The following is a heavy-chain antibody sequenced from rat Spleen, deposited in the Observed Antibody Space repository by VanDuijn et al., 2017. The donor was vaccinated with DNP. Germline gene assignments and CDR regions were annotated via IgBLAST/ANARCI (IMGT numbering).Heavy chain of an antibody. Sequence: EVQLVESGGGLVQPGRSLKLSCAASGFTFSNYYMAWVRQAPTKGLEWVATISASGGSTYYRDSVKGRFTISRDNAKSTLYLQMNSLRSEDTATYYGTTLAAKGNWFAYWGQGTLVTVSS. D-gene: IGHD1-2*01. CDR1: GFTFSNYY. CDR3: TTLAAKGNWFAY. V-gene: IGHV5-27*01. CDR2: ISASGGST. J-gene: IGHJ3*01.